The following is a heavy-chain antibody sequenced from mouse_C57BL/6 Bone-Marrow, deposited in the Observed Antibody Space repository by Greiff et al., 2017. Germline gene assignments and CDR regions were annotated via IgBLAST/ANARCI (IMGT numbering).Heavy chain of an antibody. CDR3: ARYAPYGSSYVFAY. J-gene: IGHJ3*01. CDR2: IHPNSGST. CDR1: GYTFTSYW. V-gene: IGHV1-64*01. Sequence: QVQLQQPGAELVKPGASVKLSCKASGYTFTSYWMHWVKQRPGQGLEWIGMIHPNSGSTNYNEKFKSKATLTVDKSSSTAYMQLSSLTSVDSAVYYYARYAPYGSSYVFAYWGQGTLVTVSA. D-gene: IGHD1-1*01.